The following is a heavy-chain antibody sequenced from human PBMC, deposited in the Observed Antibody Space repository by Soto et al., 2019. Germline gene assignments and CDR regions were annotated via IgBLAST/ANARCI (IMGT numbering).Heavy chain of an antibody. CDR3: ASAACYYGRCGWFY. J-gene: IGHJ4*02. D-gene: IGHD3-22*01. CDR1: GFTFSSYS. Sequence: EVQLVESGGGLVKPGGSLRLSCAASGFTFSSYSMNWVRQAPGKGLEWVSSISSSSSYIYYADSVKGRFTISRDNAKNSQELQMTSLGAEDMAVYYCASAACYYGRCGWFYWGQGTLVTVAS. CDR2: ISSSSSYI. V-gene: IGHV3-21*01.